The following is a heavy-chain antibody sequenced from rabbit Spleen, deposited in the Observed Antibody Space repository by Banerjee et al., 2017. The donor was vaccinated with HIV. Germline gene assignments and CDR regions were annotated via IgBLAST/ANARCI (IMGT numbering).Heavy chain of an antibody. J-gene: IGHJ6*01. V-gene: IGHV1S45*01. CDR1: GIDFSRHFY. CDR2: VPGSSSGFT. Sequence: EQLEESGGGLVKPGGTLTLTCKASGIDFSRHFYMCWVRQAPGKGLEWISCVPGSSSGFTYSATWAKGRFTCSKTSSTTVTLQMTSLTVADTATYFCARDTGSSFSSYGMDLWGPGTLVTVS. CDR3: ARDTGSSFSSYGMDL. D-gene: IGHD8-1*01.